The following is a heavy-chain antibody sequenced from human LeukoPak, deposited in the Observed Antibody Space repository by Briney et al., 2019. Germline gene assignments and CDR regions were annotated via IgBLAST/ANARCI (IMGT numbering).Heavy chain of an antibody. V-gene: IGHV3-21*01. CDR3: ARGRYGSGSYAGQNYYYYMDV. Sequence: GSLRLSCAASGFTFSSYSMNWVRQAPGRGLEWVSSISSSSSYIYYADSVKGRFTISRDNAKNSLYLQMNSLRAEDTAVYYCARGRYGSGSYAGQNYYYYMDVWGKGTTVTVSS. CDR2: ISSSSSYI. CDR1: GFTFSSYS. D-gene: IGHD3-10*01. J-gene: IGHJ6*03.